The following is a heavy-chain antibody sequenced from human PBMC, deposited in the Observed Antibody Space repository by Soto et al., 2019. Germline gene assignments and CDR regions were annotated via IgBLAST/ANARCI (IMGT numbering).Heavy chain of an antibody. D-gene: IGHD5-12*01. CDR1: GGSISSYH. CDR3: ARLFRDGYHAVEY. CDR2: TSNSAPT. J-gene: IGHJ4*02. Sequence: QVQLQESGPGLVKPSETLSLTCTVSGGSISSYHWSWIRQSPGKGLEWIGYTSNSAPTIYNPTLKRRVTXSXNXXRTQCSLCLGPVTAADTAVDFYARLFRDGYHAVEYWGQGALVTVSS. V-gene: IGHV4-59*08.